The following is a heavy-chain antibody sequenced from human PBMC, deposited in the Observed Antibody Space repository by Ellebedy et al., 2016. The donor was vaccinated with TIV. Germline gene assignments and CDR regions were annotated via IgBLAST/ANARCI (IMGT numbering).Heavy chain of an antibody. CDR3: AREDYKSCDL. CDR2: IYSGGRT. J-gene: IGHJ4*02. Sequence: GGSLRLXXAASGFTVSGDYMSWVRQAPGKGLEWVSVIYSGGRTDYADSVKGRFTISRDNARYSLYLQMNSLRDEDTAVYYCAREDYKSCDLWGQGTLVTVSS. D-gene: IGHD4/OR15-4a*01. CDR1: GFTVSGDY. V-gene: IGHV3-53*01.